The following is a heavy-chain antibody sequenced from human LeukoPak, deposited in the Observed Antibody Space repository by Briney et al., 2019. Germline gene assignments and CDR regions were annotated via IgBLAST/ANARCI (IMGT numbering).Heavy chain of an antibody. D-gene: IGHD5-12*01. J-gene: IGHJ6*02. Sequence: GGSLRLSCAASGFSFSTSPMSWVRQPPGKGLEWVPAMNNGPGATFYRDSVRGRFTTSRDDSKSTLYLQMNSLRAEDTGTYYCAKTHYDLLDVWGQGTTVTVSS. V-gene: IGHV3-23*01. CDR1: GFSFSTSP. CDR3: AKTHYDLLDV. CDR2: MNNGPGAT.